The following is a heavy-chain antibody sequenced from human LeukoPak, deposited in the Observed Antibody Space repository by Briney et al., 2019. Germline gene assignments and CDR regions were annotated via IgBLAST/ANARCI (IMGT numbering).Heavy chain of an antibody. J-gene: IGHJ4*02. CDR3: TTQLLYEHNFDY. D-gene: IGHD2-2*02. V-gene: IGHV3-15*01. Sequence: GGSLRLSCAASGFTFSDAWTSWVRQTPGKGLEWVGRIKSNTDGGTTDFAAPVKGRFTISRDDSENALYLQMNSLKTEDTAVYYCTTQLLYEHNFDYWGQGTLVTVSS. CDR1: GFTFSDAW. CDR2: IKSNTDGGTT.